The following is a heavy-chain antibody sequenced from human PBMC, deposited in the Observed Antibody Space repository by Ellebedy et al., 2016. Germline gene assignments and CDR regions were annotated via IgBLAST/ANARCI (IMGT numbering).Heavy chain of an antibody. D-gene: IGHD2-15*01. CDR2: VSSIGRNK. V-gene: IGHV3-30*03. Sequence: GGSLRLXXAASGFSLSRYTMHWVRYTPCTGPEWLRTVSSIGRNKNYADAVKGRFSISRDNSMNTLYLQVNSLRAEETSVYYCARDTWGGSFLVGQNFDSWGQGTLVSVSS. J-gene: IGHJ4*02. CDR1: GFSLSRYT. CDR3: ARDTWGGSFLVGQNFDS.